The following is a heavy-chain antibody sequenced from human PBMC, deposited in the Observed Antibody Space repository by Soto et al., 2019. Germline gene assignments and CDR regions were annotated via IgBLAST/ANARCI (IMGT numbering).Heavy chain of an antibody. V-gene: IGHV3-7*03. CDR2: IKQDGSEE. D-gene: IGHD2-2*01. CDR3: VRAHFDSWSRTFYGMDV. Sequence: DVQLAESGGGLVQPGGSLRLSCVASGQTFNRYWMSWVRQAPGKGLEWVANIKQDGSEEYYVDSVKGRFTISRDNAKNSVYVQMTTLRAEDTAMYYCVRAHFDSWSRTFYGMDVWGQGTTVTVSS. CDR1: GQTFNRYW. J-gene: IGHJ6*02.